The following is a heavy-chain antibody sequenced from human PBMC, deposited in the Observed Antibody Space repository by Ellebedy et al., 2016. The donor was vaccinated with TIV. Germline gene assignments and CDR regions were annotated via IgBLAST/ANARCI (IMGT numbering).Heavy chain of an antibody. V-gene: IGHV1-69*06. D-gene: IGHD6-19*01. CDR2: IIPIFGTA. Sequence: ASVKVSCKASGGTFTSYAISWVRQAPGQGLEWMGGIIPIFGTANYAQKFQGRVTMTEDTSTDTAYMELSSLRSEDTAVYYCARVPRLVPSIFDYWGQGTLVTVSS. CDR1: GGTFTSYA. J-gene: IGHJ4*02. CDR3: ARVPRLVPSIFDY.